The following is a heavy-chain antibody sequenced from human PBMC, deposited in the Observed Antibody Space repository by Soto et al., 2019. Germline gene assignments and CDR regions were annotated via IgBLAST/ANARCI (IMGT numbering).Heavy chain of an antibody. J-gene: IGHJ6*02. Sequence: AETLSLTCAVSGGSISSSNWWSVVRQPPGKGLEWIGEIYHSGSTNYNPSLKSRVTISVDKSKNQFSLKLSSVTAADTAVYYCARGAAAATDYYYYGMDVWGQGTTVTVSS. D-gene: IGHD6-13*01. V-gene: IGHV4-4*02. CDR1: GGSISSSNW. CDR3: ARGAAAATDYYYYGMDV. CDR2: IYHSGST.